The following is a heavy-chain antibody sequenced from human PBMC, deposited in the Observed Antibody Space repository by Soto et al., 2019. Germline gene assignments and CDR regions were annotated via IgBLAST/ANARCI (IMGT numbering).Heavy chain of an antibody. Sequence: GASVKVSCKASGYTFTSYGISWVRQAPGQGLEWMGWISAYNGNTNYAQKLQGRVTMTTDTSTSTAYMALRSLRSDDTAVYYCARSLIGQAASTHKLNWFDTWRQGTLVTSPQ. CDR3: ARSLIGQAASTHKLNWFDT. CDR1: GYTFTSYG. V-gene: IGHV1-18*04. J-gene: IGHJ5*02. D-gene: IGHD2-15*01. CDR2: ISAYNGNT.